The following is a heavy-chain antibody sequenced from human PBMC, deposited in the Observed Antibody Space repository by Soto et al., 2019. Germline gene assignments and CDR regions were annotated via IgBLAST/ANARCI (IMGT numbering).Heavy chain of an antibody. V-gene: IGHV1-58*02. CDR3: AAVVAPTEPRKWVSP. CDR2: IAVDTGNT. Sequence: GASVKVSCKASGFTFGTSAIHWIRQTRGHRLEWIGWIAVDTGNTDYAQKFQERVTITRDLSTSTTYVELSSLISEDTAVYFCAAVVAPTEPRKWVSPWGQGTQVPVSS. J-gene: IGHJ5*02. CDR1: GFTFGTSA. D-gene: IGHD1-1*01.